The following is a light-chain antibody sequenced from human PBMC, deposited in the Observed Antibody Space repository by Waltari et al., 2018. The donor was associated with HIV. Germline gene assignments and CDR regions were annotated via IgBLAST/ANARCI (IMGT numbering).Light chain of an antibody. V-gene: IGLV1-44*01. CDR1: TSNIGTTI. J-gene: IGLJ2*01. CDR3: AAWDDTLNGL. CDR2: CNN. Sequence: QSVLTQPPSASGTPGQNVTISCSGNTSNIGTTIVNWYQQFPGAAPKLIIYCNNQRPSGVPARFSGSKSGTSASLAISGLQSEDEADYFCAAWDDTLNGLFGGGTKLTVL.